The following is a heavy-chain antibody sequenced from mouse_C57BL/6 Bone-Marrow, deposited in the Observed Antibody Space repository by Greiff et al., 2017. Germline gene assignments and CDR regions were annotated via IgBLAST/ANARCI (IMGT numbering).Heavy chain of an antibody. V-gene: IGHV1-78*01. J-gene: IGHJ1*03. D-gene: IGHD2-3*01. CDR2: IYPRDGST. CDR3: ARGWIYDYWYFDV. Sequence: SDAELVKPGASVKISCKASGYTFTDHTIHWMKQRPEQGLEWIGYIYPRDGSTKYNEKFKGKATLTAAKSSSTAYMQLNSLTSEDSAVYFGARGWIYDYWYFDVWGTGTTVTVSS. CDR1: GYTFTDHT.